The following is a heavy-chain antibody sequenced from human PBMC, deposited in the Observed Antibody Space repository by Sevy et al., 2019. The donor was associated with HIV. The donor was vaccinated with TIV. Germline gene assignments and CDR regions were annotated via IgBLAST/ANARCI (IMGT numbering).Heavy chain of an antibody. CDR1: GFTFNTYG. Sequence: GGSLRLSCAASGFTFNTYGMHWVRQAPGKGLERVAVISYHGRDKFYGDSVEGRFTISRDNSKKMLYLQMNSLRAEDTAVYYCAKDFTGYNGMDVWGQGTMVTVSS. J-gene: IGHJ6*02. CDR2: ISYHGRDK. V-gene: IGHV3-30*18. CDR3: AKDFTGYNGMDV. D-gene: IGHD3-9*01.